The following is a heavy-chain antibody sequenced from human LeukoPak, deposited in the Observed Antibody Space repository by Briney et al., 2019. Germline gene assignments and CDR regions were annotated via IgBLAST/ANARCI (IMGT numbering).Heavy chain of an antibody. J-gene: IGHJ4*02. CDR3: ARLNGDSEFDH. Sequence: ASVKISCKAFGYIFSGHYMHWVRQAPGQGLEWMGWINCNSGDTRSEQKFQGRVTMTRDTSISTAYMEVSSLRFDDTALYYCARLNGDSEFDHWGQGTLVTVSS. CDR1: GYIFSGHY. D-gene: IGHD7-27*01. CDR2: INCNSGDT. V-gene: IGHV1-2*02.